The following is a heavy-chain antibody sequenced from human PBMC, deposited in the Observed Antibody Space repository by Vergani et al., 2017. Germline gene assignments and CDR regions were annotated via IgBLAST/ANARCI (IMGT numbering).Heavy chain of an antibody. V-gene: IGHV3-23*01. CDR2: ITYNGGRK. CDR1: GFTFNIYA. Sequence: EVRLLESGGGLVQPGGSLRLSCAASGFTFNIYAMSWVRQAPGKGLEWVSTITYNGGRKYYADSVTGRFTISRDNSKNTLFLQLKTLRAEDTGVYYCAKTSYDFWSGYPRSTGGYIDVWGKGTTVTVSS. CDR3: AKTSYDFWSGYPRSTGGYIDV. J-gene: IGHJ6*03. D-gene: IGHD3-3*01.